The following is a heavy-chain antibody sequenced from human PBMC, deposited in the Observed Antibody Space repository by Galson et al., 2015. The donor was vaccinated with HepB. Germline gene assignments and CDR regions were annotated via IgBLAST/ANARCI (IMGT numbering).Heavy chain of an antibody. CDR3: ASGDPNPLFDY. CDR1: GFRFSSYA. CDR2: TSYGETNK. Sequence: SLRLSCAASGFRFSSYAMHWVRQAPGKGLEWVAATSYGETNKFYSDSVKGRFTLSRDNSKNTLYLQMNSLRAEDTAVYYCASGDPNPLFDYWGQGTLVTVSS. V-gene: IGHV3-30-3*01. J-gene: IGHJ4*02.